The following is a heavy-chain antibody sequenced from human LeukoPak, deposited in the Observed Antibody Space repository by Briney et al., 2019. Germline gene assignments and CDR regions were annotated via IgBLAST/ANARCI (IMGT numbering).Heavy chain of an antibody. Sequence: PGGSLRVSCAASGFTVSSTYMSWVRQAPGQGLEWVSLIYSSGSTFYADSVQGRFTISRDNSKNTLYLQMNSLRAEDTAMYYCARDSSSFPNYFDFWGQGTLVTVSS. CDR3: ARDSSSFPNYFDF. CDR1: GFTVSSTY. CDR2: IYSSGST. D-gene: IGHD3-3*02. J-gene: IGHJ4*02. V-gene: IGHV3-53*01.